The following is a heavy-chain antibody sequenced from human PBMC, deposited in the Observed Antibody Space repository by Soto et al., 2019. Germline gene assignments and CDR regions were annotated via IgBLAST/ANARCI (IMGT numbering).Heavy chain of an antibody. CDR1: GASVTTTC. CDR2: IHYSGNS. D-gene: IGHD4-17*01. J-gene: IGHJ4*02. CDR3: ARGAGDYATTFEY. V-gene: IGHV4-59*02. Sequence: SETLSLTCTVSGASVTTTCWSWIRQPPWKGLEWVGYIHYSGNSFYNPSLKSRLTMSVDTSKHQFSLRLTSVTAADTAVYFGARGAGDYATTFEYWGPGTLVTLSS.